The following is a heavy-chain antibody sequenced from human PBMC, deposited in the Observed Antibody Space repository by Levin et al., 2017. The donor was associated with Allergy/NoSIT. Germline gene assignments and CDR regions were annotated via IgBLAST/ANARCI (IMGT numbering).Heavy chain of an antibody. J-gene: IGHJ3*02. CDR1: RFTFSTYD. D-gene: IGHD5-12*01. Sequence: LSLTCAASRFTFSTYDMHWVRQAPGKGLEWVAVISFDGSNKFYADSLKGRFTISRDNSKNTLYLQMNSLRAEDTSVYFCARGGYSGYDFKGDDAFDIWGQGTMVTVSS. V-gene: IGHV3-33*01. CDR3: ARGGYSGYDFKGDDAFDI. CDR2: ISFDGSNK.